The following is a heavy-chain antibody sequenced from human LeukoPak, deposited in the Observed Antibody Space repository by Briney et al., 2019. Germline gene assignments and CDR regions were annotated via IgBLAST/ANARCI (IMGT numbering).Heavy chain of an antibody. V-gene: IGHV3-30*02. Sequence: SGGSLTLSCAASGCSFSSYGMHWVRQAPGKGLEWIAFIRYGGSIKHYAYFVKGRFTISRDSSKNTLLMQTNSTGADTAAYYCCAKGGSSSWDYFDYWGQRTLVTVSS. CDR2: IRYGGSIK. D-gene: IGHD6-13*01. CDR3: AKGGSSSWDYFDY. J-gene: IGHJ4*02. CDR1: GCSFSSYG.